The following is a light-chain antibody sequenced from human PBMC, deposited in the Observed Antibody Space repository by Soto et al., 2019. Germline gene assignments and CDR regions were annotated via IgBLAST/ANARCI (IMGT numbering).Light chain of an antibody. CDR1: QTISSW. J-gene: IGKJ4*01. V-gene: IGKV1-5*03. Sequence: DIQMTQSPSTLSGSVGDRVTITCRASQTISSWLAWYQQKTGKAPKILIYKASTLKSGVPSRFRGSRSGTDFTLTISSLQPEDFATYYCLQNYNYPLTFGGGTKVDIK. CDR2: KAS. CDR3: LQNYNYPLT.